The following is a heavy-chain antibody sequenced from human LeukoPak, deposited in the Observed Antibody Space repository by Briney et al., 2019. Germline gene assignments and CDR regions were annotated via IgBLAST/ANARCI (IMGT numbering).Heavy chain of an antibody. CDR2: IYSSGST. J-gene: IGHJ6*03. V-gene: IGHV4-39*07. Sequence: PSETLSLTCSVSGASISSGSNYWGWIRQPPGKTLEWIGCIYSSGSTYSNSSLQSRVIIIIDTPKNHFSLTLSSVTAADTAVYYCARGQRGYSYPTPRGYMDVWGKGTTVTVSS. D-gene: IGHD5-18*01. CDR1: GASISSGSNY. CDR3: ARGQRGYSYPTPRGYMDV.